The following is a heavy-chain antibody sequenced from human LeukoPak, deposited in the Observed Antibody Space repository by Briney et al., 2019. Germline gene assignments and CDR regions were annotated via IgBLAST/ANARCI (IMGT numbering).Heavy chain of an antibody. CDR3: ARSRSSSPYYFDT. CDR2: VFYSGTI. Sequence: SETLSLTCSVSRGSISTYYWSWIRQPPGKGLEWIGFVFYSGTINSNPSVKSRVSMSVDMSKNQLSLELTSVTAADSAVYYCARSRSSSPYYFDTWGQGTLVTVSS. V-gene: IGHV4-59*01. J-gene: IGHJ4*02. CDR1: RGSISTYY. D-gene: IGHD6-19*01.